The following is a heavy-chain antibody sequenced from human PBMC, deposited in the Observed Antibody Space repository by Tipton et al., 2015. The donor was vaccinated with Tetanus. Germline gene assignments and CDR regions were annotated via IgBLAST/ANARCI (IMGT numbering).Heavy chain of an antibody. CDR1: GFTFSSYA. CDR2: ISGSGGST. Sequence: SLRLSCAASGFTFSSYAMSWVRQAPGKGLEWVSAISGSGGSTYYADSVKGRFTISRDNSKNTLYLQMNSLRAEDTAVYYCAKDHYYDSSGYADAFDIWGQGTMVPVSS. D-gene: IGHD3-22*01. J-gene: IGHJ3*02. V-gene: IGHV3-23*01. CDR3: AKDHYYDSSGYADAFDI.